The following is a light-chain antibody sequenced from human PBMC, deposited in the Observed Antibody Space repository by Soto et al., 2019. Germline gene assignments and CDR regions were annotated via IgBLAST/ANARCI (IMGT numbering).Light chain of an antibody. J-gene: IGKJ5*01. Sequence: EIVFTQSPATLSLSPGERATLSCRASQSVSSYLAWYQQTPGQAPRILIYGASTRDTGIPARFGSSGAGAVYTRTINRLEPEDVELYCCQQYGNSTFTFGQGTRLEIK. CDR1: QSVSSY. CDR2: GAS. V-gene: IGKV3-20*01. CDR3: QQYGNSTFT.